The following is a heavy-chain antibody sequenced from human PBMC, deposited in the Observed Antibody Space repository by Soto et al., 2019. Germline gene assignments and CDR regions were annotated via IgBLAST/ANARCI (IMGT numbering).Heavy chain of an antibody. CDR2: INHSGRT. CDR1: GGSFSGYY. Sequence: QVQLQQWGAGLLKPSETLSLTCAVYGGSFSGYYWTWIRQPPGTGLEWIGEINHSGRTNYNPSLKSRVPISVETSKNQFSLKLTSVTAADTAVYYCARDKITGLFDYWGQGTLVTVSS. CDR3: ARDKITGLFDY. D-gene: IGHD2-8*02. J-gene: IGHJ4*02. V-gene: IGHV4-34*01.